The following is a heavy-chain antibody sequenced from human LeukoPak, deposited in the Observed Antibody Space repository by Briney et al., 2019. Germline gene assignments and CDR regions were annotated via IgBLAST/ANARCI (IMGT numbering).Heavy chain of an antibody. CDR1: GYTFTSYY. Sequence: ASVKVSCKASGYTFTSYYMHWVRQAPGQGLEWMGIINPSGGSTSYAQKFQGRVTMTRDTSTSTVYMELSSLRPEDTAVYYCARDLSQQLVVDYWGQGTLVTVSS. CDR2: INPSGGST. V-gene: IGHV1-46*01. J-gene: IGHJ4*02. CDR3: ARDLSQQLVVDY. D-gene: IGHD6-6*01.